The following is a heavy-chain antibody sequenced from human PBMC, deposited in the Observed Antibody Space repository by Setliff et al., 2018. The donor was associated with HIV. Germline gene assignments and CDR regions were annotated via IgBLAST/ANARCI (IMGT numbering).Heavy chain of an antibody. Sequence: SETLSLTCTVSGGSITSGSQAWTWIRQPAGKGLEWIGHVASSGNIDYNPSLKSRVTISSDTSKNQFSLKLTSVTTADTATYYCSRGPPFDRWGRGTLVTVSS. CDR3: SRGPPFDR. J-gene: IGHJ2*01. CDR2: VASSGNI. V-gene: IGHV4-61*09. CDR1: GGSITSGSQA.